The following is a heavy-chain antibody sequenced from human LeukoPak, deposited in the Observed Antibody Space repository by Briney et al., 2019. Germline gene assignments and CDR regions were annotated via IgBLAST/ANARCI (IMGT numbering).Heavy chain of an antibody. D-gene: IGHD6-19*01. Sequence: ASVKVSCKASGYTFTGYYMHWVRQATGQGLGWMGWMNPNSGNTGYAQKFQGRVTMTRNTSISTAYMELSSLRSEDTAVYYCARLAVARGFYYYMDVWGKGTTVTISS. CDR3: ARLAVARGFYYYMDV. J-gene: IGHJ6*03. CDR1: GYTFTGYY. V-gene: IGHV1-8*02. CDR2: MNPNSGNT.